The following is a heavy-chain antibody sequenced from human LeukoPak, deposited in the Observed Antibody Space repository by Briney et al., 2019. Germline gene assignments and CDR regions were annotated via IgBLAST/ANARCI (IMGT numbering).Heavy chain of an antibody. CDR3: ARLSGGSSLRNDAFDV. V-gene: IGHV5-51*01. CDR1: GYIFTIYW. CDR2: IYPDDSKI. D-gene: IGHD1-26*01. Sequence: GESLKISSQGSGYIFTIYWIAWVRQMPGKGLEWMGIIYPDDSKIRYSPSFQGQVTISVDKSIRPAYLQWNSLKASDTAMYFCARLSGGSSLRNDAFDVWGQGTMVTVSS. J-gene: IGHJ3*01.